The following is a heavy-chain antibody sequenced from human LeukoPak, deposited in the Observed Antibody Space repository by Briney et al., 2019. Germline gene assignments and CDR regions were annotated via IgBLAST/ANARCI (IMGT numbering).Heavy chain of an antibody. CDR2: IIPISGTT. CDR1: GGTFTSYA. J-gene: IGHJ5*02. CDR3: ARKLRLGGNWFDP. D-gene: IGHD1-26*01. V-gene: IGHV1-69*13. Sequence: ASVKVSCKTFGGTFTSYAITWLRQAPGQGLDWLGKIIPISGTTNYAQKFQGRVTFTADESTSTAYMELSSLRSEDTALYYCARKLRLGGNWFDPWGQGTLVTVSS.